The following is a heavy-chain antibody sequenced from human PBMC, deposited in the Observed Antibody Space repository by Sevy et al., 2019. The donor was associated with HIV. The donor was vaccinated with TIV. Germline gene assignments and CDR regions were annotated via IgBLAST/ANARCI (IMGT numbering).Heavy chain of an antibody. D-gene: IGHD6-19*01. V-gene: IGHV3-11*01. CDR1: RFTFSDYY. Sequence: GGSLRLSCAASRFTFSDYYMSWIRQAPGKGLEWLSYINSSGSTNYYVDSVKGRFTISRDNAKNSLYLQMNSLRAEDTAVYYCAREREGVPGRAFDIWGQGTMVTVSS. CDR2: INSSGSTN. CDR3: AREREGVPGRAFDI. J-gene: IGHJ3*02.